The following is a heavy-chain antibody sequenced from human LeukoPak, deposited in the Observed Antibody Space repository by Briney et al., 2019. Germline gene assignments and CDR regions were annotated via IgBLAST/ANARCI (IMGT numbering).Heavy chain of an antibody. CDR2: INHSGST. J-gene: IGHJ4*02. CDR1: GGSFSGYY. V-gene: IGHV4-34*01. Sequence: PSETLSLTCAVYGGSFSGYYWSWIRQPPGKGLEWIGEINHSGSTNYNPSLKSRVTISVDTSKNQFSLKLSSVTAADTAVYYCARGGGGYYIDKLDYWGQGTLVTVSS. CDR3: ARGGGGYYIDKLDY. D-gene: IGHD3-3*01.